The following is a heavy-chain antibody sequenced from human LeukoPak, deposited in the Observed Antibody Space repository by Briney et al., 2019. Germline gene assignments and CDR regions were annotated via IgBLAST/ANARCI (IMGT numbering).Heavy chain of an antibody. CDR1: GFTYSSNS. Sequence: GGSLRLSCAASGFTYSSNSMNWVRQAPGKGLEWVSYISSTGGTIYYADSMKGRFTISRDNARNSLYLQMNSLTVEDTAVYYCALDCSGGNCYSAYWGQGTLVTVFS. CDR3: ALDCSGGNCYSAY. V-gene: IGHV3-48*04. D-gene: IGHD2-15*01. CDR2: ISSTGGTI. J-gene: IGHJ4*02.